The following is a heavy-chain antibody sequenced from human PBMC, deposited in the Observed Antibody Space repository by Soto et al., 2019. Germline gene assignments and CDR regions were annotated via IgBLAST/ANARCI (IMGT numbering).Heavy chain of an antibody. Sequence: QVQLVQSGAEVKKPGASVKVSCQTSGYTFSNYGFSWVRQAPGQGLEWMGWISGYNGNTNYAERLQGRVTMTTDTSTSTAYMELKSLRYDDTAVYYCAREGQLGYWGQGTPVTVSS. J-gene: IGHJ4*02. CDR2: ISGYNGNT. V-gene: IGHV1-18*01. D-gene: IGHD6-6*01. CDR3: AREGQLGY. CDR1: GYTFSNYG.